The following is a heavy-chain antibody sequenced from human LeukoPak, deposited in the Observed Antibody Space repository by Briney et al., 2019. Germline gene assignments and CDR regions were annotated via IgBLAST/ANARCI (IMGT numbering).Heavy chain of an antibody. CDR2: ISGSGATT. Sequence: GGSLRLSCAASGFTFSSYEMNWVRQAPGKGLEWVSGISGSGATTYYADSVKGRFTISRDNSKNTFYLQMNSLRAEDTAVYYCAKDLSETGTTFDYWGQGTQVTVSS. CDR1: GFTFSSYE. CDR3: AKDLSETGTTFDY. J-gene: IGHJ4*02. D-gene: IGHD1-7*01. V-gene: IGHV3-23*01.